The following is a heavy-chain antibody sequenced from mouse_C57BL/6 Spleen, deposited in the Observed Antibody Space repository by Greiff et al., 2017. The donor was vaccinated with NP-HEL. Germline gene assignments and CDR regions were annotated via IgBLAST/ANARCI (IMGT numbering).Heavy chain of an antibody. Sequence: QVQLQQSGAELVKPGASVKISCKASGYAFSSYWMNWVKQRPGKGLEWIGQIYPGDGDTNYNGKFKGKATLTADKSSSTAYMQLSSLTSEDSAVYFCARSGWDRAMDYWGQGTSVTVSS. D-gene: IGHD3-3*01. J-gene: IGHJ4*01. CDR1: GYAFSSYW. V-gene: IGHV1-80*01. CDR2: IYPGDGDT. CDR3: ARSGWDRAMDY.